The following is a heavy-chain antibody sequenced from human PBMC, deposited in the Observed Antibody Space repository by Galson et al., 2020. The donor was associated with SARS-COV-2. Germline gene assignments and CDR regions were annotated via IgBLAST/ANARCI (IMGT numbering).Heavy chain of an antibody. CDR1: GASINTSIYF. Sequence: SETLSLTCRVSGASINTSIYFWHWIRQPPGKGLEWLGHIDYNGNPYFNPSLKSRLIMSVDTSKNHFSLNLGSVTAADTAVYYCVARPPSNVPSLWAVLDFWGQGTLVTVSS. CDR2: IDYNGNP. D-gene: IGHD2-2*01. CDR3: VARPPSNVPSLWAVLDF. J-gene: IGHJ4*02. V-gene: IGHV4-30-4*01.